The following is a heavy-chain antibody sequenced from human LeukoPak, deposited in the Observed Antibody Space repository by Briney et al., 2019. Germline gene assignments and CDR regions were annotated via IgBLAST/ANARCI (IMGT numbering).Heavy chain of an antibody. D-gene: IGHD2-2*01. V-gene: IGHV3-48*04. J-gene: IGHJ4*02. CDR2: ISPTGSTI. CDR3: ACSTSWGFVGY. Sequence: PGGSLRLSCAASEFTFSTYAMNWVRQAPGKGLEWVAYISPTGSTIYYADSVKGRFTISRDNAKNSLYLQMNSLRAEDTAVYYCACSTSWGFVGYWGQGTLVTVSS. CDR1: EFTFSTYA.